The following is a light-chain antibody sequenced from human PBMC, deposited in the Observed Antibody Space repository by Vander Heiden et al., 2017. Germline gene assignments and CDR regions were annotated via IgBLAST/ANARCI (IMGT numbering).Light chain of an antibody. CDR2: KTA. V-gene: IGLV3-25*03. J-gene: IGLJ2*01. CDR1: ALPKQY. CDR3: QSGDSGASYVV. Sequence: SYELTQPPPVSVSPGQTARITCSGDALPKQYAYWYHQKPGQAPVLVIYKTAERPSGIPERFSGSSSGTTVTLTISGVQAEDEGDYYCQSGDSGASYVVFGGGTKLTVL.